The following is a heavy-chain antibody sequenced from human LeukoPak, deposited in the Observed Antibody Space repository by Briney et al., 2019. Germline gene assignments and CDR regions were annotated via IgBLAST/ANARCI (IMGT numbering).Heavy chain of an antibody. CDR2: INNDGSGT. D-gene: IGHD6-13*01. V-gene: IGHV3-74*01. CDR1: GFTFSSYW. CDR3: AAAGVYSSSPEWHY. J-gene: IGHJ4*02. Sequence: GGSLRLSCAASGFTFSSYWMHWVRQAPGKGLMWVSRINNDGSGTVYADSVEGRFTISRDNAKNTLYLQMNSLRAEDTAVYYCAAAGVYSSSPEWHYWGQGTLVTVSS.